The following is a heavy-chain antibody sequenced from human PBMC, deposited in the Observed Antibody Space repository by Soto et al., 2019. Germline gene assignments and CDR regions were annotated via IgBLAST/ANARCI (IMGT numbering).Heavy chain of an antibody. D-gene: IGHD2-15*01. CDR2: INPSGGST. J-gene: IGHJ6*02. V-gene: IGHV1-46*01. CDR3: ARVLGSVVVAATGGLDRGGSMDV. CDR1: GYTFTSYY. Sequence: QVQLVQSGAEVKKPGASVKVSCKASGYTFTSYYMHWVRQAPGQGLEWMGIINPSGGSTSYAQKFQGRVTMTRDTSTSTVYMELSSLRSEDTAVYYCARVLGSVVVAATGGLDRGGSMDVWGQGTTVTVSS.